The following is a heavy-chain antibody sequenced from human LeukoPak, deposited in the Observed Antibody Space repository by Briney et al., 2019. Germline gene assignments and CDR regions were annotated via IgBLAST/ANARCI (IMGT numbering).Heavy chain of an antibody. V-gene: IGHV4-59*01. CDR1: GGSISSYY. D-gene: IGHD6-6*01. CDR3: ARGSPYSSSFCFDY. Sequence: SETLSLTCTVSGGSISSYYWSWIRQPPGKGLEWIGYIYYRGSTNYNPSLKSRVTISVDTSKNQFSLKLSSVTAADTAVYYCARGSPYSSSFCFDYWGQGTLVTVSS. J-gene: IGHJ4*02. CDR2: IYYRGST.